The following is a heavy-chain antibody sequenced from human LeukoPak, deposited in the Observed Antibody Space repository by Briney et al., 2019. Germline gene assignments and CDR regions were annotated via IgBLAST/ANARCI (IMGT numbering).Heavy chain of an antibody. D-gene: IGHD1-14*01. Sequence: SETLSLTCTVSGGSISSYYWSWIRQPPGKGLEWIGYIYYSGSTNYNPSLKSRVTISVDTSKNQFSLKLSSVTAADTAVYYCAREGTGASWFDPWGQGTLVTVSS. CDR1: GGSISSYY. CDR3: AREGTGASWFDP. V-gene: IGHV4-59*12. J-gene: IGHJ5*02. CDR2: IYYSGST.